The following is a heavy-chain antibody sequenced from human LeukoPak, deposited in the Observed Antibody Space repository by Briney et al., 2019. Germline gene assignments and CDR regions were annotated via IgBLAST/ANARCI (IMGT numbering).Heavy chain of an antibody. J-gene: IGHJ4*02. D-gene: IGHD3-16*01. V-gene: IGHV4-59*01. CDR2: ISYSGGT. Sequence: SETLSLTCTVSGDSISTYQWSRIRQPPGKGLEWIGYISYSGGTMYNPSLRSRVTISIDTSKNQFSLKLSSVTAADTAVYYCARVGRGDHTWGSYSFDYWGQGALVTVSS. CDR3: ARVGRGDHTWGSYSFDY. CDR1: GDSISTYQ.